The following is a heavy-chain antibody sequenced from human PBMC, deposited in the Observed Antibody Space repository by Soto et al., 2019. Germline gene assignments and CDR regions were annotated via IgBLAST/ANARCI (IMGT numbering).Heavy chain of an antibody. D-gene: IGHD2-21*01. Sequence: QVQLVESGGGVVQPGRSLRLSCAASGFIFSSYSMHWVHQAPGKGLEWVAIISNDGSNKYYVDSVKGRFTISRDNSNNTLSLQMNSLRAEDTAVYYCARDQFLDAFDIWGQGKRVTVSS. CDR3: ARDQFLDAFDI. V-gene: IGHV3-30-3*01. CDR2: ISNDGSNK. J-gene: IGHJ3*02. CDR1: GFIFSSYS.